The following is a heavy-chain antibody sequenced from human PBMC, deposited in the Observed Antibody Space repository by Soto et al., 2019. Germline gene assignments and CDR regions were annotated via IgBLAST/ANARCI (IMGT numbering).Heavy chain of an antibody. V-gene: IGHV4-38-2*01. D-gene: IGHD6-19*01. J-gene: IGHJ3*02. CDR1: GYSITSGYY. CDR3: ARAYSSGWVDAFDI. Sequence: TSETLSLTCAVSGYSITSGYYWGWIRQPPGKGLECIGSVYHSGSTYYYNPSLKSRVTMSVDTSKNQFSLRLSSVTAADTAVCYCARAYSSGWVDAFDIWGQGTMVTVSS. CDR2: VYHSGSTY.